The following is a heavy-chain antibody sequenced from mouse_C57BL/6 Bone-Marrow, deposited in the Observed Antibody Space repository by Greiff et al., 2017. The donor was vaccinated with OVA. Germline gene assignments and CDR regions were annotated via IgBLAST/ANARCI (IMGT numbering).Heavy chain of an antibody. V-gene: IGHV3-1*01. J-gene: IGHJ2*01. Sequence: EVQRVESGPGMVKPSQSLSLTCTVPGYSITSGYDWHWIRHFPGNNLEWMGYISYSGSTNYNPSLKSRISITHDTSKNHFFLKLNSVTTEDTATYYCARELRFYYFDYWGQGTTLTVSS. CDR1: GYSITSGYD. D-gene: IGHD1-1*01. CDR2: ISYSGST. CDR3: ARELRFYYFDY.